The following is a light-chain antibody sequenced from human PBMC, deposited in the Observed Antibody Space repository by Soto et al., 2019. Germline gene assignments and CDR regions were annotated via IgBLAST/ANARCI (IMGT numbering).Light chain of an antibody. V-gene: IGKV1-33*01. J-gene: IGKJ1*01. CDR3: QQYDRT. CDR1: QDISNY. Sequence: DIPMTQSPSSLSASVGDRVTITCQASQDISNYLNWYQQKPGKAPKLLIYDASNLETGVPSRFSGSGSGTDFTFTISSLQPEDIATYYCQQYDRTFGQGNKVEIK. CDR2: DAS.